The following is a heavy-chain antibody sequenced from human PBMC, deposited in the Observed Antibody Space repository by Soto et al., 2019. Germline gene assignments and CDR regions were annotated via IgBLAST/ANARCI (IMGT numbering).Heavy chain of an antibody. J-gene: IGHJ6*03. D-gene: IGHD6-6*01. Sequence: QVQLLQSGAEVKKPGASVKVSCKASGYTFTNYGITWVRQAPGQGLEWLGWISAYNGNTHYTQRLQGRVTMTTDTSTSIAYMEVRGLRSDDTAVYYCARVRQRVGYFYNYMDVWGKGTTVSAS. CDR3: ARVRQRVGYFYNYMDV. CDR1: GYTFTNYG. CDR2: ISAYNGNT. V-gene: IGHV1-18*01.